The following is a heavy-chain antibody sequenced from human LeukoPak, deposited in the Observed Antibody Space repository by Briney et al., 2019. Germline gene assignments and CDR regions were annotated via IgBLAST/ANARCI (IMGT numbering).Heavy chain of an antibody. Sequence: ASVKVSCKASGYTFTSYAMHWVRQAPGQRLEWMGWINASNGNTKYSQEFQDRVTITRDTSASTAYMELSSLRSEDMAVYYCARARYETRIWPKSRYDYYHYMDVWGKGTTVTVSS. CDR3: ARARYETRIWPKSRYDYYHYMDV. D-gene: IGHD3-3*01. V-gene: IGHV1-3*03. J-gene: IGHJ6*03. CDR2: INASNGNT. CDR1: GYTFTSYA.